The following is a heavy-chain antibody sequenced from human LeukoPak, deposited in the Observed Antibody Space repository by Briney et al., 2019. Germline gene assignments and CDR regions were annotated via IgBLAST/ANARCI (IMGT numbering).Heavy chain of an antibody. Sequence: PGGSLRLSCAASGFTVSSDYMTWVRQAPGKGLEWVANINQNGGEKYVDSVKGRFTISRDNGKNSLYLQMNSLRAEDTAVYYCARYRHLGYWGQGTLVTVSS. CDR1: GFTVSSDY. V-gene: IGHV3-7*01. J-gene: IGHJ4*02. CDR2: INQNGGEK. CDR3: ARYRHLGY.